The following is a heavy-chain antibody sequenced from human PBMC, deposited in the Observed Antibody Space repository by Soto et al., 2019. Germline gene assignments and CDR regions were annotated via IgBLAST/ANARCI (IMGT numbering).Heavy chain of an antibody. V-gene: IGHV3-33*01. CDR2: IWYDGSNK. J-gene: IGHJ6*02. CDR3: AREENSSYGMDV. CDR1: GFSCSSYG. Sequence: LRGSCVEPGFSCSSYGMHWVRQAPGKGLEWVAVIWYDGSNKYYADSVKGRFTISRDNSKNTLYLQMNSLRAEDTAVYYCAREENSSYGMDVWGQGTTVTVSS. D-gene: IGHD6-13*01.